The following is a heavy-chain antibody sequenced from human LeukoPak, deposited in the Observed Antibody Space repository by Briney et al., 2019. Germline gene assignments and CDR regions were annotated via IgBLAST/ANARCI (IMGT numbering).Heavy chain of an antibody. V-gene: IGHV3-30*18. D-gene: IGHD2-2*01. J-gene: IGHJ6*02. CDR3: AKDREYSCSSTSCYYYGMDV. CDR1: DFLFSLYA. CDR2: ISYDEIDK. Sequence: GGSLRLSCAASDFLFSLYAIHWVRQAPGKGLEWVAVISYDEIDKYYADSVKGRFTISRDNSKNTLYLQMNSLRAEDTAVYYCAKDREYSCSSTSCYYYGMDVWGQGTTVTVSS.